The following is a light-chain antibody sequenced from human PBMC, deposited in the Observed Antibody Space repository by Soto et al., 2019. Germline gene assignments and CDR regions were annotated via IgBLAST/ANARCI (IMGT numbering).Light chain of an antibody. V-gene: IGKV3-20*01. J-gene: IGKJ1*01. CDR2: GAS. Sequence: EIVLAQSRGTLSLSPEERATLSCRASQSVTNSFLAWYQQKPGQAPRLLIYGASRRATGIPDRFTGSGSGTDFTLTISRLEPEDFAVYYCQQYVSSPWAFGQGTKVEI. CDR1: QSVTNSF. CDR3: QQYVSSPWA.